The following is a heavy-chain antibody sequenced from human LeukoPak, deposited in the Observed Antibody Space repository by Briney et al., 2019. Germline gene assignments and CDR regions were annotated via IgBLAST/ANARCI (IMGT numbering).Heavy chain of an antibody. CDR2: IGWNSGSI. D-gene: IGHD5-24*01. V-gene: IGHV3-9*01. CDR3: AKVGLGGGYNLRSYFDS. CDR1: GFTFDDYA. J-gene: IGHJ4*02. Sequence: GGSLRLSCAASGFTFDDYAMHWVRQAPGKGLEWVSGIGWNSGSIGYADSVKGRFTISRDNAKNSLYLQMNSLRAEDTALYYCAKVGLGGGYNLRSYFDSWGQGTLVTVSS.